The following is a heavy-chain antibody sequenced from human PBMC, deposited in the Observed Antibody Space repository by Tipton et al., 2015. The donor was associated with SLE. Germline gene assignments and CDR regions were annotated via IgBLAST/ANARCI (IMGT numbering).Heavy chain of an antibody. CDR3: ARVPLDY. J-gene: IGHJ4*02. CDR2: IYTSGST. V-gene: IGHV4-4*08. D-gene: IGHD1-1*01. Sequence: TLSLTCTVSGVSISSYYWSWIRQPPGKGLEWIGYIYTSGSTNYNPSLKSRVTISVDTSKNQFSLKLSSVTAADTAVYYCARVPLDYWGQGTLVTVSS. CDR1: GVSISSYY.